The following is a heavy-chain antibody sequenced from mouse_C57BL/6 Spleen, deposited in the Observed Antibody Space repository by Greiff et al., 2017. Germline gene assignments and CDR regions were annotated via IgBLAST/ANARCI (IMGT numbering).Heavy chain of an antibody. CDR3: AREGIYYGYLFDY. D-gene: IGHD2-2*01. V-gene: IGHV3-6*01. J-gene: IGHJ2*01. CDR1: GYSITSGYY. Sequence: EVQLQQSGPGLVKPSQSLSLTCSVTGYSITSGYYWNWIRQFPGNKLEWMGYISYDGSNNYNPSLKNRISITRDTSKNQFFLKLNSVTTEDTATYYCAREGIYYGYLFDYWGQGTTLTVSS. CDR2: ISYDGSN.